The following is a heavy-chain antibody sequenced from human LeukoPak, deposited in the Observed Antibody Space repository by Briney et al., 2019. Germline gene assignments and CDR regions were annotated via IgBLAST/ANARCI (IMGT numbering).Heavy chain of an antibody. CDR3: ARGLLETSPITLGY. D-gene: IGHD3-10*01. CDR1: GFTFSSYW. CDR2: INSGGSST. Sequence: GGSLRLSCAASGFTFSSYWMNWVRQAPGKGLVWVSRINSGGSSTHYADSVRGRFTISRDNAKNTLYLQMNFLRAEDTAVYYCARGLLETSPITLGYWGQGTLVTVSS. J-gene: IGHJ4*02. V-gene: IGHV3-74*01.